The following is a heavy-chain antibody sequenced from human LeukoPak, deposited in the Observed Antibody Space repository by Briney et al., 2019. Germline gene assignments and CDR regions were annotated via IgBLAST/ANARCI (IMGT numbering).Heavy chain of an antibody. V-gene: IGHV3-23*01. Sequence: GGSLRLSCAASGFTFSSYAMSWVRQAPGKGLEWVSAISGSGGSTYYADSVKGRFTISRDNSKNTLYLQMNSLRPEDTAIYYCAREGYYGSGSPPSLYFDYWGQGTLVTVSS. CDR3: AREGYYGSGSPPSLYFDY. D-gene: IGHD3-10*01. CDR2: ISGSGGST. CDR1: GFTFSSYA. J-gene: IGHJ4*02.